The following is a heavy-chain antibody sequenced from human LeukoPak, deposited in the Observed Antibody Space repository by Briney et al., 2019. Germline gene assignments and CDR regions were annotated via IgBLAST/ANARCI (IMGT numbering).Heavy chain of an antibody. CDR1: GGTFSSYA. V-gene: IGHV1-69*13. CDR2: IIPIFGTA. J-gene: IGHJ4*02. Sequence: ASVKVSCKASGGTFSSYAISWVRQAPGQGLEWMGGIIPIFGTANYTQKFQGRVTISADESTSTAYMELSSLRSDDTAVYYCASGWSNYDFWSGYSPYYFDYWGQGTLVTVSS. CDR3: ASGWSNYDFWSGYSPYYFDY. D-gene: IGHD3-3*01.